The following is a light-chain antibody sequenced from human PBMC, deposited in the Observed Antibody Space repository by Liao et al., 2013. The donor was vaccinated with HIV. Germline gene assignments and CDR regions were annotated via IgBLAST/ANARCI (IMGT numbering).Light chain of an antibody. CDR2: QDN. CDR1: KLGDKY. CDR3: QAWDSSTYVV. J-gene: IGLJ2*01. Sequence: SYELTQPPSVSVSPGQTASITCSGDKLGDKYACWYQQKPGQSPVLVIFQDNKRPSGVPGRFSGSNSGNTAALTISGTQAVDEADYYCQAWDSSTYVVFGGGTKLTVL. V-gene: IGLV3-1*01.